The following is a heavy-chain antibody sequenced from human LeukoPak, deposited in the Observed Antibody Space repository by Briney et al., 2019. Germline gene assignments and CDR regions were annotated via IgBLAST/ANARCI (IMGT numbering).Heavy chain of an antibody. CDR3: ARVSGYDWESFYDY. CDR2: IYYSGST. Sequence: SETLSLTCTVSGGSISSYYWSWIRQPPGKGLEWIGYIYYSGSTNYNPSLKSRVTISVDTSRNQFSLKLSSVTAADTAMYYCARVSGYDWESFYDYWGQGSLVTVSS. CDR1: GGSISSYY. V-gene: IGHV4-59*01. J-gene: IGHJ4*02. D-gene: IGHD5-12*01.